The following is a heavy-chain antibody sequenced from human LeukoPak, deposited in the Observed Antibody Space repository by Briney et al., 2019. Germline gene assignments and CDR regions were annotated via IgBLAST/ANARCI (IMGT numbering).Heavy chain of an antibody. CDR2: ISGSGGIT. D-gene: IGHD2-8*01. CDR3: VKDLLDGNTYGRFDQ. V-gene: IGHV3-23*01. Sequence: GRSLRLSCAASGFTFSNYAMNWVRQAPGKGLEWVSDISGSGGITRYADSVKGRFTISRDNSKNTLFLQMNSLRADDTAVYYCVKDLLDGNTYGRFDQWGQGTLVTVSS. CDR1: GFTFSNYA. J-gene: IGHJ4*02.